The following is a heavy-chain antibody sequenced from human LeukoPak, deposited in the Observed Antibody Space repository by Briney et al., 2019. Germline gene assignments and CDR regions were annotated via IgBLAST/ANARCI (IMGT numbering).Heavy chain of an antibody. V-gene: IGHV4-4*07. CDR3: ARDLGSGYDFWSGYYILSFDY. Sequence: KPSETLSLTCTVSGDSISSYYWSWIRQSAGKGLEWIGRIYSSGSTDYNPSLKSRVTMSVDTSRNQFSLKLTSVTAADTAVYYCARDLGSGYDFWSGYYILSFDYWGQGTLVTVSS. J-gene: IGHJ4*02. CDR1: GDSISSYY. CDR2: IYSSGST. D-gene: IGHD3-3*01.